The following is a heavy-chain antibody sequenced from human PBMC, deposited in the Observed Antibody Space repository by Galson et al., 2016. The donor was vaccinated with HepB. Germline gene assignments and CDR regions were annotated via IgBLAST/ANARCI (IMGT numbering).Heavy chain of an antibody. Sequence: SLRLSCAASGFTVSSTYMSWVRQAPGKGLEWVSVTYSGGDTYYAESVKGRFTISRDNSKNTLYLQMNSLRAEDTAVYYCATDSPHSSSWGSHWGQGTLVTVSS. CDR1: GFTVSSTY. V-gene: IGHV3-53*01. CDR2: TYSGGDT. D-gene: IGHD6-13*01. CDR3: ATDSPHSSSWGSH. J-gene: IGHJ4*02.